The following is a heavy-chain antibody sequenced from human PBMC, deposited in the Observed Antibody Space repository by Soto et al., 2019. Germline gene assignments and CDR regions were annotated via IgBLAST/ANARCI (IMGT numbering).Heavy chain of an antibody. CDR3: ARQGSNGAYVYFPMDV. CDR2: IYPGDSDT. D-gene: IGHD3-16*01. V-gene: IGHV5-51*01. J-gene: IGHJ6*02. CDR1: EYRFNSYW. Sequence: GESLKISCKGSEYRFNSYWIGWVRQMPGKGLEWIGMIYPGDSDTTYSPSFEGQVTMSVDKSISTAYLQWSSLKASDSATYCCARQGSNGAYVYFPMDVWGQGTTVTVSS.